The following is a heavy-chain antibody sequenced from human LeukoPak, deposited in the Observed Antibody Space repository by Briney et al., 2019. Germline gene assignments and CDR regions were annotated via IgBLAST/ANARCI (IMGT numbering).Heavy chain of an antibody. Sequence: SETLSLTCAVCGGSFSGYYWSWIRQPPGKGLEWIGEINHSGSTNYNPSLKSRVTISVDTSKNQFSLKLSSVTAADTAMYYCARDRVLRYFDWSPSDAFDIWGQGTMVTVSS. V-gene: IGHV4-34*01. CDR3: ARDRVLRYFDWSPSDAFDI. CDR1: GGSFSGYY. D-gene: IGHD3-9*01. J-gene: IGHJ3*02. CDR2: INHSGST.